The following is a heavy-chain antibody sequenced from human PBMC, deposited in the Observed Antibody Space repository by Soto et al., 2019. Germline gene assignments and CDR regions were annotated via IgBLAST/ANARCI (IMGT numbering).Heavy chain of an antibody. CDR1: GFTFSSYW. J-gene: IGHJ6*02. D-gene: IGHD4-17*01. CDR3: ARVSGTVTTNYYYYGMDV. Sequence: GGSLRLSCAASGFTFSSYWMSWVRQAPGKGLEWVANIKQDGSEKYYVDSVKGRFTISRDNAKNSLYLQMNSLRAEDTAVYYCARVSGTVTTNYYYYGMDVWGQGTTVTVSS. V-gene: IGHV3-7*03. CDR2: IKQDGSEK.